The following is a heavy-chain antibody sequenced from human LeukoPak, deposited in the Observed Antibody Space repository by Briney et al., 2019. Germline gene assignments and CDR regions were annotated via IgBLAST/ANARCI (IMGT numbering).Heavy chain of an antibody. D-gene: IGHD5-18*01. V-gene: IGHV3-23*01. CDR1: GFTFSSYG. J-gene: IGHJ4*02. Sequence: GGTLRLSCAASGFTFSSYGMSWVRQAPGKGLEWVSAISGSGGSTYYADSVKGRFTISRDNSKNTLYLQMNSLRAEDTAVYYCAKDHLRGYRHWGQGTLVTVSS. CDR2: ISGSGGST. CDR3: AKDHLRGYRH.